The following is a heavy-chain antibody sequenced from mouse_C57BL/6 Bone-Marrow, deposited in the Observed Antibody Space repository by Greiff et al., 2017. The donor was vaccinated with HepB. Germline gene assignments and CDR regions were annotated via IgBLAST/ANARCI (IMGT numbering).Heavy chain of an antibody. V-gene: IGHV1-82*01. CDR3: ARPIYYDCACSY. D-gene: IGHD2-4*01. CDR1: GYAFSSSW. Sequence: QVQLQQSGPELVKPGASVKISCKASGYAFSSSWMNWVKQRPGKGLEWIGRIYPGDGDTNYNGKFKGKATLTADTSSSTANMQLSSLTSEDSAVYFGARPIYYDCACSYWCRGTVVTVSA. CDR2: IYPGDGDT. J-gene: IGHJ3*01.